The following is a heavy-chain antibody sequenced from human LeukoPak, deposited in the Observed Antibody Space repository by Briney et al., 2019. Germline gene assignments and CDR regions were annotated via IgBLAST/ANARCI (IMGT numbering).Heavy chain of an antibody. CDR2: INHSGST. CDR1: GGSFSGYY. V-gene: IGHV4-34*01. Sequence: SETLSLTCAVYGGSFSGYYWSWIRQPPGKVLEWIGEINHSGSTNYNPSLKSRVTISVDTSKNQFSLKLSSVTAADTAVYYCARDLLLQSGYDLPYWGQGTLVTVSS. CDR3: ARDLLLQSGYDLPY. D-gene: IGHD5-12*01. J-gene: IGHJ4*02.